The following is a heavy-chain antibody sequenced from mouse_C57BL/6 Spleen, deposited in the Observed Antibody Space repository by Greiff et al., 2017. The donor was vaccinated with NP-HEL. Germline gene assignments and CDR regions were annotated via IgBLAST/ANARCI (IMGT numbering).Heavy chain of an antibody. CDR3: VRIAPSYYYGSRHYDAMDY. J-gene: IGHJ4*01. CDR2: IRSKSNNYAT. D-gene: IGHD1-1*01. Sequence: EVQLVESGGGLVQPKGSLKLSCAASGFSFNTYAMNWVRQAPGKGLEWVARIRSKSNNYATYYANSVKDRFTISRDDSESMLYLQMNNLKTEDTALYYCVRIAPSYYYGSRHYDAMDYWGQGTSVTVSS. CDR1: GFSFNTYA. V-gene: IGHV10-1*01.